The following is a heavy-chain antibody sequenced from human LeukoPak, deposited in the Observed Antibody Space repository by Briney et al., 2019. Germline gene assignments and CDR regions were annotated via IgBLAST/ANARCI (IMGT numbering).Heavy chain of an antibody. V-gene: IGHV4-39*07. CDR1: GGSISSSSYY. CDR3: ARDWGYSYGYSWFDP. D-gene: IGHD5-18*01. CDR2: IYYSGST. Sequence: SETLSLTCTVSGGSISSSSYYWGWIRQPPGKGLEWIGSIYYSGSTYYNPSLKSRVTISVDTSKNQFSLKLSSVTAADTAVYYCARDWGYSYGYSWFDPWGQGTLVTVSS. J-gene: IGHJ5*02.